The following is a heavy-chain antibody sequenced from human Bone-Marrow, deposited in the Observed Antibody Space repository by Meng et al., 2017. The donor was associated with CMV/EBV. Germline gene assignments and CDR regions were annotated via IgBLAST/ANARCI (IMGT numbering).Heavy chain of an antibody. CDR3: ARHGISTSSEYYFDY. Sequence: GSLRLSCTVSGGSISSSIYYWGWIRQPPGKGLEWIGSVYYSTSTYYNPSLKSRVTISVDTSKNQFSLKLSSVTAADTAVYYCARHGISTSSEYYFDYWGQGTLVTVSS. D-gene: IGHD2-2*01. J-gene: IGHJ4*02. V-gene: IGHV4-39*01. CDR1: GGSISSSIYY. CDR2: VYYSTST.